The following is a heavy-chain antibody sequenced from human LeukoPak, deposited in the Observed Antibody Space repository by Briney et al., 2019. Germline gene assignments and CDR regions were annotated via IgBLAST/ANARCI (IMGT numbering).Heavy chain of an antibody. V-gene: IGHV5-51*01. D-gene: IGHD2-15*01. CDR2: IYPDDSDT. CDR3: ARHDLGYRSGGSCPVYYFYYMDV. Sequence: GESLKISCQGSGYTFSNYWIGWVRQMPGKGLEWMGIIYPDDSDTRYSPSFQGQVTISVDKSISTAYLQWSGLKASDTAIYYCARHDLGYRSGGSCPVYYFYYMDVWGKGTTVTVSS. CDR1: GYTFSNYW. J-gene: IGHJ6*03.